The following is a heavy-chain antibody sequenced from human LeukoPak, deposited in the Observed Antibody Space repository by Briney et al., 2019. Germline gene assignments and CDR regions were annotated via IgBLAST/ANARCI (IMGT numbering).Heavy chain of an antibody. D-gene: IGHD3-10*01. CDR3: ARVKELLWFGELSHYFDY. V-gene: IGHV4-30-4*01. Sequence: SQTLSLTCTVSGGSFRHGDYYWSWIRQPPGKVLEWIGYIYYSGSTYYNPSLKSRVTISVDTSKNQFSLKLSSVTAADTAVYYCARVKELLWFGELSHYFDYWGQGTLVTVSS. CDR2: IYYSGST. J-gene: IGHJ4*02. CDR1: GGSFRHGDYY.